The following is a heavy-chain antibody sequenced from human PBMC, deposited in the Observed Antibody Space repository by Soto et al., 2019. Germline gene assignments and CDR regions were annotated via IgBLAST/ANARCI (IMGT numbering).Heavy chain of an antibody. CDR3: AREGYCSSGSCALYSHDFFGMDV. D-gene: IGHD2-15*01. Sequence: GAAVKFSCKTSGYTFARYDISWVRQVPGRGLEWVGWISTYNDNTKYAQKLKGRVTMSTDTSTDTVYMELRSLTSDDTAVYYCAREGYCSSGSCALYSHDFFGMDVWGQGTTVTVSS. CDR1: GYTFARYD. CDR2: ISTYNDNT. J-gene: IGHJ6*02. V-gene: IGHV1-18*01.